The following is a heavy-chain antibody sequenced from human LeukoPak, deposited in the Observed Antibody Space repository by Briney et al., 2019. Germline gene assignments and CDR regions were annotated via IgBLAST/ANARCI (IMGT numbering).Heavy chain of an antibody. Sequence: PSETLSLTCAVYGGSFSGYYWSWIRQPPGKGLEWIGEINHSGSTNYNPSLKSRVTISVDTSKNQFSLKLSSVTAADTAVYCCARHRRDGYNPNWFGPWGPGTLVTVSS. V-gene: IGHV4-34*01. J-gene: IGHJ5*02. CDR1: GGSFSGYY. CDR3: ARHRRDGYNPNWFGP. CDR2: INHSGST. D-gene: IGHD5-24*01.